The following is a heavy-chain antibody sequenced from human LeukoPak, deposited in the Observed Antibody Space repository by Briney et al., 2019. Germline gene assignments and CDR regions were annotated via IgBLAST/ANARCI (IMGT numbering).Heavy chain of an antibody. CDR3: AKGRGLFPSSNGY. CDR2: LTGSGANT. CDR1: GFTSRSYA. J-gene: IGHJ4*02. Sequence: GGSLRLSCAASGFTSRSYAMTWVRQAPGKGLEWVSSLTGSGANTYYADSVKGRFTISRDNSKSTLYLQMNSLRAEDTAVYYCAKGRGLFPSSNGYWGQGTLVTVSS. D-gene: IGHD3-10*01. V-gene: IGHV3-23*01.